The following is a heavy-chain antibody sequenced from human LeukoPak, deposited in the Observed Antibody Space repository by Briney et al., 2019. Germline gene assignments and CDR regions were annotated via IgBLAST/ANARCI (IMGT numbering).Heavy chain of an antibody. CDR2: ISSSSSYI. CDR3: ARGGQSSGLDT. J-gene: IGHJ4*02. D-gene: IGHD6-19*01. V-gene: IGHV3-21*01. CDR1: GFTFSSYS. Sequence: GGSLRLSCAASGFTFSSYSMNWVRQAPGKGLEWVSSISSSSSYIYYADSVKGRFTISRDNAKNPLYLQMNSLRAEDTAVYYCARGGQSSGLDTWGQGTLVTVSS.